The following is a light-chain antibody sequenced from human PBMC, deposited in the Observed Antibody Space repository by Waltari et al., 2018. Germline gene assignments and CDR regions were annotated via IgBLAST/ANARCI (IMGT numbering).Light chain of an antibody. Sequence: QSALTQPAAVSGSPGQSVTISCTGASSDIGRYDIVSWYQQHPGNAPKLVISDVSKRPSGVSDRFSGSKSGDTASLTIYGLQFEDEADYYCCSYAGNYVWVFGGGTRLTVL. J-gene: IGLJ3*02. CDR2: DVS. CDR1: SSDIGRYDI. CDR3: CSYAGNYVWV. V-gene: IGLV2-23*02.